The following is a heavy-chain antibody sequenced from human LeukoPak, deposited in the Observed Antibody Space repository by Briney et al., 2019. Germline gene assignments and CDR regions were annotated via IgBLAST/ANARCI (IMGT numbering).Heavy chain of an antibody. D-gene: IGHD2-21*02. CDR1: GGSVSSYY. Sequence: SETLSLTCTVSGGSVSSYYWSWIRQPPGKGLEWIAYIYYSGSTSYNPSLKSRVTISLDTSKNQFSLKLNSVTAAGTAVYYCARLQVYCGGDCYPRWFDPWGQGTLVTVSS. CDR2: IYYSGST. V-gene: IGHV4-59*08. CDR3: ARLQVYCGGDCYPRWFDP. J-gene: IGHJ5*02.